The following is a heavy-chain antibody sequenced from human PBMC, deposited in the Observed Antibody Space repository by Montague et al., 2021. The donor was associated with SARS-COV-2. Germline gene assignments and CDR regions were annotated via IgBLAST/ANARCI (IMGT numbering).Heavy chain of an antibody. CDR3: ARLKRYFDSSGSPSAFDF. CDR2: IYYTGNT. D-gene: IGHD3-22*01. V-gene: IGHV4-39*02. CDR1: GGSITNNIDY. Sequence: SETLSLTCTVSGGSITNNIDYWAWIRQPPGKGLEWIGSIYYTGNTYYNPSLKSRVTISVVTSKNHFTLKLSSVTAAETAVYYCARLKRYFDSSGSPSAFDFWGQGTPVTGSS. J-gene: IGHJ4*01.